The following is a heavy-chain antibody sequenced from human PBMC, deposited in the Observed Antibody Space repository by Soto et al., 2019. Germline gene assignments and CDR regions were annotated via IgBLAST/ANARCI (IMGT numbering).Heavy chain of an antibody. D-gene: IGHD3-10*01. CDR1: GGSISSGGYY. V-gene: IGHV4-31*01. CDR2: IYYSGST. Sequence: QVQLQESGPGLVKPSQTLSLTCTVSGGSISSGGYYWSWIRQHPGKGMECIGYIYYSGSTYYNPSLKSLVTITVDTSKNLLSLKLSSVTAAYTAVYYFARAYGAGYMDVWGQGTTVTVSS. J-gene: IGHJ6*02. CDR3: ARAYGAGYMDV.